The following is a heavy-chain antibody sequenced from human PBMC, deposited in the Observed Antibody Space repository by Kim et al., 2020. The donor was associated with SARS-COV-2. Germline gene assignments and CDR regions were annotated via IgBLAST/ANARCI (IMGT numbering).Heavy chain of an antibody. J-gene: IGHJ6*02. CDR1: GFTFSNYW. V-gene: IGHV3-74*01. CDR3: ASGSSSTTNYGMDV. CDR2: VASDGSST. Sequence: GGSLRLSCAASGFTFSNYWMHWVRQAPGKGLVCVSRVASDGSSTSYADPVKGRFTISRDNAKNTLYLQMNSLRAEDTAVYYCASGSSSTTNYGMDVWGQG. D-gene: IGHD6-6*01.